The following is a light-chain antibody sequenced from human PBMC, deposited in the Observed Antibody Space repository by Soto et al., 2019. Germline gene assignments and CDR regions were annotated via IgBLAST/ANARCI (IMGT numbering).Light chain of an antibody. CDR1: QSVSSY. J-gene: IGKJ5*01. CDR2: DAS. Sequence: EIVLTQSPATLSLSPGERATLSFRASQSVSSYLAWYQQKPGQAPRLLIYDASNRATGIPARFSGSGSGTDFTLTISRLEPEDFAVYYCQQYGSSPPITFGQGTRLEIK. CDR3: QQYGSSPPIT. V-gene: IGKV3-20*01.